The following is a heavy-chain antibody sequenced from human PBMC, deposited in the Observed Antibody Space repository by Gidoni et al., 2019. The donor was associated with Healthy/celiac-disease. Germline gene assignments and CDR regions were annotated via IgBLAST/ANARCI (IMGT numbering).Heavy chain of an antibody. J-gene: IGHJ4*02. D-gene: IGHD3-9*01. V-gene: IGHV5-51*01. CDR1: VYSFTSYW. CDR3: ARPHYDILTGYYRDY. Sequence: VQLVQSGAEVKKPGESLKLSCKGSVYSFTSYWIGWVRQMPGKGLEWMGIIYPGDSDTRYSPSFQGQVTISADKSISTAYLQWSSLKASDTAMYYCARPHYDILTGYYRDYGGQGTLVTVSS. CDR2: IYPGDSDT.